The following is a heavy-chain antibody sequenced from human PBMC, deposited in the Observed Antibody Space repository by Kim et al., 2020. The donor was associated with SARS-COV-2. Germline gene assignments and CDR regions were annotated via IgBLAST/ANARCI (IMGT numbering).Heavy chain of an antibody. J-gene: IGHJ5*02. D-gene: IGHD3-10*01. Sequence: ESVKGRFTISRDNAKNSLYLQMNSLRDEDTAVYYCARGGYGSGTRDWFDPWGQGTLVTVSS. V-gene: IGHV3-48*02. CDR3: ARGGYGSGTRDWFDP.